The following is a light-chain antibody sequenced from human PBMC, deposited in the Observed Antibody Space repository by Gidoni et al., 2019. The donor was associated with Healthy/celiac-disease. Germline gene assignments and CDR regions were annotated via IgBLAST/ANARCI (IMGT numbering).Light chain of an antibody. V-gene: IGKV1-5*03. CDR3: QQYNSYSGT. CDR2: EAS. J-gene: IGKJ1*01. CDR1: QSISSW. Sequence: DIQMTQSPATLSSSVGDRGTITCRASQSISSWLAWYQQKPGQAPKLRIYEASNIESGVPSRFSGSGSGTEFTLTISSLQPDDFATYYCQQYNSYSGTFGQGTKVDIK.